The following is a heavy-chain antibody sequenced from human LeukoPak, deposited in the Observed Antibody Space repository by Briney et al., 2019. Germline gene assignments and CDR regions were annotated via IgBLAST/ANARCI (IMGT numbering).Heavy chain of an antibody. CDR3: ARKRWLQSPIDY. V-gene: IGHV4-39*07. CDR1: GGSISSSSYY. CDR2: IYYSGST. J-gene: IGHJ4*02. Sequence: SETLSLTCTVSGGSISSSSYYRGWIRQPPGKGLEWIGSIYYSGSTYYNPSLKSRVTISVDTSKNQFSLKLSSVTAADTAVYYCARKRWLQSPIDYWGQGTLVTVSS. D-gene: IGHD5-24*01.